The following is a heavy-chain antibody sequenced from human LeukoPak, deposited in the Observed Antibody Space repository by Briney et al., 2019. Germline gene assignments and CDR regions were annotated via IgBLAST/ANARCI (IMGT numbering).Heavy chain of an antibody. J-gene: IGHJ4*02. Sequence: PGGSLRLSCAASGFTFSSYWMHWVRQAPGKGLEWVSVIYSGGNTYYADSVKGRFTISRDKSENTLSLQMNSLRAEDTAVYFCGGSSAYHFDYWGQGILVTVSS. CDR1: GFTFSSYW. V-gene: IGHV3-66*01. CDR3: GGSSAYHFDY. CDR2: IYSGGNT. D-gene: IGHD3-16*01.